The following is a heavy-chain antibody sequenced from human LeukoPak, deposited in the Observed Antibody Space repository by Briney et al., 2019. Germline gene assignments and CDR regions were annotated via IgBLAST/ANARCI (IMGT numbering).Heavy chain of an antibody. CDR1: GGSISSYY. J-gene: IGHJ4*02. V-gene: IGHV4-59*01. CDR2: IYYSGST. Sequence: SETLSLTCTVSGGSISSYYWSWIRQPPGKGLEWIGYIYYSGSTNYNPSLKSRVTISVDTSKNQFSLKLSSVTAADTAVYYCARGGGLGYCSGTSCYFGQEFDYWGQGTLVTVSS. D-gene: IGHD2-2*01. CDR3: ARGGGLGYCSGTSCYFGQEFDY.